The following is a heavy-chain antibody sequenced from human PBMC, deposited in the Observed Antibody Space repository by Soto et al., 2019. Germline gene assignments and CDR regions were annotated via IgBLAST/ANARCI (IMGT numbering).Heavy chain of an antibody. CDR3: ARERRARYCSSTSCYVFFDY. J-gene: IGHJ4*02. CDR2: INHSGST. Sequence: SETLSLTCAVYGGSFSGYYWSWIRQPPGKGLEWIGEINHSGSTNYNPSLKSRVTISVDTSKNQFSLKLSSVTAADTVVYYCARERRARYCSSTSCYVFFDYWGQGTLVTVSS. D-gene: IGHD2-2*01. V-gene: IGHV4-34*01. CDR1: GGSFSGYY.